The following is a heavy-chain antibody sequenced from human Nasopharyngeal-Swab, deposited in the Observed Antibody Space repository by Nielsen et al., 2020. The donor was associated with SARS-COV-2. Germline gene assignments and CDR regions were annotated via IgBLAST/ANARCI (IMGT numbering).Heavy chain of an antibody. D-gene: IGHD6-19*01. CDR1: GFTFSDYY. Sequence: GESLKISCAASGFTFSDYYMSWIRQAPGKGLEWVSYIKSSGSTIYYADSVKGRFTISRDNAKNSLYLQMNSLRAEDTAVYYCAKVKGSSCFNAFDIWGQGTMVTVSS. J-gene: IGHJ3*02. CDR2: IKSSGSTI. V-gene: IGHV3-11*01. CDR3: AKVKGSSCFNAFDI.